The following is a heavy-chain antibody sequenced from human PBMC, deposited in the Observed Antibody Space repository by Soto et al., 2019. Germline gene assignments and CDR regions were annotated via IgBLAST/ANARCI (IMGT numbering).Heavy chain of an antibody. V-gene: IGHV1-2*02. CDR1: GYTFTGYY. Sequence: ASVKVSCKASGYTFTGYYMHWVRQAPGQGLEWMGWINPNSGGTNYAQKFQGRVTMTRDTSISTAYMELSRLRSDDTAVYYCARVSHCSSTSCYPGGFDPWGQGTLVTVSS. J-gene: IGHJ5*02. CDR3: ARVSHCSSTSCYPGGFDP. CDR2: INPNSGGT. D-gene: IGHD2-2*01.